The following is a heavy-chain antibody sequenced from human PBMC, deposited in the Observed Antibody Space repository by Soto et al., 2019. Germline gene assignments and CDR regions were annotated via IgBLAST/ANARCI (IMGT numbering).Heavy chain of an antibody. CDR3: AAELRFGKVSVV. CDR1: GDTFKNCV. V-gene: IGHV1-69*01. Sequence: QVQVVQSGVEVRRPGSSLKVSCKASGDTFKNCVISWVRQAPGQGLEWMGGIIPLFGTTDFAQRFQGRLTITTDESTTLAYMALSRLRSEDMATYNCAAELRFGKVSVVWGQGTTVSVSS. J-gene: IGHJ6*02. D-gene: IGHD1-7*01. CDR2: IIPLFGTT.